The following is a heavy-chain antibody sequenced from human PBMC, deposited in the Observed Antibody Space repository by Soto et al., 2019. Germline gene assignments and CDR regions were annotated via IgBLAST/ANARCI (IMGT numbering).Heavy chain of an antibody. J-gene: IGHJ5*02. CDR1: GYSFTSYW. Sequence: EVQLVQSGAEVKKPGESLRISCKGSGYSFTSYWIIWVRQMPGKGLEWMGRIDPSDSYTKYSPSFQGHVTISADKSISAAYLQWSSLKASDTAMYYCARVQDNWNAVSDWFDPWGQGTLVTVSS. CDR2: IDPSDSYT. D-gene: IGHD1-1*01. CDR3: ARVQDNWNAVSDWFDP. V-gene: IGHV5-10-1*03.